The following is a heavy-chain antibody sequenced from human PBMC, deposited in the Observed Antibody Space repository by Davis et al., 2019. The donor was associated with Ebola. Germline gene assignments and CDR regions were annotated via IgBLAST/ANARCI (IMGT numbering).Heavy chain of an antibody. CDR3: ARGGVYCSGGSCSTSPDY. CDR1: GGSFSGYY. D-gene: IGHD2-15*01. CDR2: INHSGST. J-gene: IGHJ4*02. Sequence: PSETLSLTCAVYGGSFSGYYWSWIRQPPGKGLEWIGEINHSGSTNYNPSLKSRVTISVDTSKNQFSLKLSSVTAADTAVYYCARGGVYCSGGSCSTSPDYWGQGTLVTVSS. V-gene: IGHV4-34*01.